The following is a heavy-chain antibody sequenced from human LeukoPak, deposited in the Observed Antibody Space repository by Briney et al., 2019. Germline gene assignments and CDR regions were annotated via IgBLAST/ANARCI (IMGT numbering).Heavy chain of an antibody. Sequence: GGSLRLSCAASGFTFSSYAMSWVRQAPGKGLEWVSAISGSGGSTYYADSVKGRFTISRDNSKNTLYLQMNSLRAEDTAVYYCARGDVSRIAVPTNWGQGTLVTVSS. J-gene: IGHJ4*02. CDR3: ARGDVSRIAVPTN. CDR2: ISGSGGST. V-gene: IGHV3-23*01. CDR1: GFTFSSYA. D-gene: IGHD6-19*01.